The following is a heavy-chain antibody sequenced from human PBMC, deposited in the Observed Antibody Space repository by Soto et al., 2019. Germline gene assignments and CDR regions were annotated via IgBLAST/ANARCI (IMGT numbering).Heavy chain of an antibody. V-gene: IGHV3-23*01. D-gene: IGHD4-17*01. CDR1: GFTFTSYA. CDR2: ISGSGGNT. J-gene: IGHJ4*02. CDR3: ARGDYNAY. Sequence: EVQLLESGGGLVQPGGSLRLSCAASGFTFTSYAMSWVRQAPGKGLEWVSYISGSGGNTYYPDSVKGRFTISRDNSNKTLYLQMNSLRGEDTAVYYCARGDYNAYWGQGTLVTVSS.